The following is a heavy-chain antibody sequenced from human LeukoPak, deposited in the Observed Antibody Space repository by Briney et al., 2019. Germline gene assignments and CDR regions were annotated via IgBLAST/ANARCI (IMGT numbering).Heavy chain of an antibody. CDR2: INSNTGGT. V-gene: IGHV1-2*02. CDR3: AGVDSSSWYEGGDFDY. J-gene: IGHJ4*02. Sequence: ASVKVSCKASGYTFTGYYIHWVRQAPGQGLEWMGWINSNTGGTDYAQNFQGRVTMTRDTSINTAYMELSSLKSDDTAVYYCAGVDSSSWYEGGDFDYWGQGTLVTVSS. CDR1: GYTFTGYY. D-gene: IGHD6-13*01.